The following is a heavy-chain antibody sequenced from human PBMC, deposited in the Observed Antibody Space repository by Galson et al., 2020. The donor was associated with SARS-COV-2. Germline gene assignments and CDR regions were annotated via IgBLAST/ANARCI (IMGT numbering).Heavy chain of an antibody. Sequence: SETLSLTCTVSGGSISSYYWSWIRQPPGKGLEWIGYIYYSGSTNYNPSLKSRVTISVDTSKNQFSLKLSSVTAADTAVYYCARGLTTSGPEGYYYYGMDVWGQGTTVTVSS. CDR1: GGSISSYY. J-gene: IGHJ6*02. CDR2: IYYSGST. V-gene: IGHV4-59*01. CDR3: ARGLTTSGPEGYYYYGMDV. D-gene: IGHD3-10*01.